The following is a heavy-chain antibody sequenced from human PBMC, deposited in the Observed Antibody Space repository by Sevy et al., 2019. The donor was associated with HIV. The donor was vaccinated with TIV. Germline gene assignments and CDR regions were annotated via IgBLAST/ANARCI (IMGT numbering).Heavy chain of an antibody. CDR3: ARWDADRRGYFDY. CDR1: GFSFSSYS. Sequence: GGSLRLSCAASGFSFSSYSMNWVRQAPGKGLEWASSISSSSSYIYYTDSVKGRFTISRDNAKNSLYLQMNSLRAEDTAVYYCARWDADRRGYFDYWGQGTLVTVSS. J-gene: IGHJ4*02. V-gene: IGHV3-21*01. D-gene: IGHD1-26*01. CDR2: ISSSSSYI.